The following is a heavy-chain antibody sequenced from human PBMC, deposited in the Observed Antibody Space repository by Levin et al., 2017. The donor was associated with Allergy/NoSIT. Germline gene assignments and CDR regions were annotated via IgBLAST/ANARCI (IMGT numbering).Heavy chain of an antibody. J-gene: IGHJ4*02. CDR2: ISYDGSNK. Sequence: GGSLRLSCAASGFTFSSYGMHWVRQAPGKGLEWVAVISYDGSNKYYADSVKGRFTISRDNSKNTLYLQMNSLRAEDTAVYYCAKDETAMVLRDYFDYWGQGTLVTVSS. V-gene: IGHV3-30*18. D-gene: IGHD5-18*01. CDR1: GFTFSSYG. CDR3: AKDETAMVLRDYFDY.